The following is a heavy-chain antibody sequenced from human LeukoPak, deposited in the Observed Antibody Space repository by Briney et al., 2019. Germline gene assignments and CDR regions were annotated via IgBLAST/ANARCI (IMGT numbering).Heavy chain of an antibody. CDR2: ISSSSSYI. V-gene: IGHV3-21*01. CDR1: GFTFSSYS. Sequence: GGSLRLSCAASGFTFSSYSMNWVRQAPGKGLGWVSSISSSSSYIYYADSVKGRFTISRDNAKNSLYLQMNSLRAEDTAVYYCARVQYQLLFSFDYWGQGTLVTVSS. J-gene: IGHJ4*02. CDR3: ARVQYQLLFSFDY. D-gene: IGHD2-2*01.